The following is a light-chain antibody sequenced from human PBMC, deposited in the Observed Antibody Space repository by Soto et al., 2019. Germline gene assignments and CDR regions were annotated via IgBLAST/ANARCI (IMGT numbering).Light chain of an antibody. CDR1: QSVGTR. CDR2: GAS. J-gene: IGKJ3*01. CDR3: QQYGSSLIT. V-gene: IGKV3-20*01. Sequence: EIRLTQSADTLSLSAGERATLSWGAAQSVGTRLAWYQHKTGQAPRLLISGASSRATGIPDRFSGSGYGTDFNLTISRLETEDFAVYYCQQYGSSLITFGPGTKVDIK.